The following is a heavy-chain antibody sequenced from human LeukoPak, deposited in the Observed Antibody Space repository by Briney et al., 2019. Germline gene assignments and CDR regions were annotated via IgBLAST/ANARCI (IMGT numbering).Heavy chain of an antibody. CDR3: ARWEVVAATRSWFDP. CDR1: GYTFTGYY. CDR2: INPNSGGT. V-gene: IGHV1-2*02. J-gene: IGHJ5*02. Sequence: GASVKVSCKASGYTFTGYYMHWVRPAPGQGLEWMGWINPNSGGTNYAQKFQGRVTMTRDTSISTAYMELSRLRSDDTAVYYCARWEVVAATRSWFDPWGQGTLVTVSS. D-gene: IGHD2-15*01.